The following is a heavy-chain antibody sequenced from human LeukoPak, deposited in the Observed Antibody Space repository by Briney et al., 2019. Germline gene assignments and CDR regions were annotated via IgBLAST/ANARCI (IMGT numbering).Heavy chain of an antibody. CDR1: GYTFTSYG. CDR3: ARDEGQLGIRSWYFDL. D-gene: IGHD7-27*01. J-gene: IGHJ2*01. CDR2: ISAYNGNT. V-gene: IGHV1-18*01. Sequence: ASVKVSCKASGYTFTSYGISWVRQAPGQGLEWMGWISAYNGNTNYAQKLQGRVTMTTDTSTSTAYMELRSLRSDDTAVYYCARDEGQLGIRSWYFDLWGRGTLVTVSS.